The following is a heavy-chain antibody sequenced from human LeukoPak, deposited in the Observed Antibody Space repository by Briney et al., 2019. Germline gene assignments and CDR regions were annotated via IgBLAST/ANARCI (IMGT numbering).Heavy chain of an antibody. Sequence: ASVKVSCKASGYTFTSYGISWVRQAPGQGLEWMGWINPNSGDTNYAQRFQGRVTMTRDTSITTAYMELSRLRSDDTALYYCARDRSSNYYDSSGYFYRDWGQGTLVTVSS. CDR3: ARDRSSNYYDSSGYFYRD. CDR2: INPNSGDT. CDR1: GYTFTSYG. D-gene: IGHD3-22*01. V-gene: IGHV1-2*02. J-gene: IGHJ4*02.